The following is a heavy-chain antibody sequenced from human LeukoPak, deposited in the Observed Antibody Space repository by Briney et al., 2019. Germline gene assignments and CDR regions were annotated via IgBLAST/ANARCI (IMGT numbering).Heavy chain of an antibody. Sequence: SETLSLTCTVSGGSISSYYWSWIRQPPGKGLEWIGYIYYSGSTNYNPSLKSRVTISVDTSKNQFSLKLSSVTAAATAVYYCARHLYYYGSGSYYNYYYGMDVWGQGTTVTVSS. D-gene: IGHD3-10*01. CDR1: GGSISSYY. CDR2: IYYSGST. J-gene: IGHJ6*02. CDR3: ARHLYYYGSGSYYNYYYGMDV. V-gene: IGHV4-59*08.